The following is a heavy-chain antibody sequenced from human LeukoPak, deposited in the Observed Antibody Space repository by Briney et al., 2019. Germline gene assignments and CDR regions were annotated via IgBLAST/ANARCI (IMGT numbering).Heavy chain of an antibody. Sequence: GGSLRLSCAASGFTVSSNYMSWVRQAPGKGLEWVSVIYSDGTTYYADSVRGRFTISRDNSKNTLYLQMNSLRAEDTAVYYCARAIFGVVILYYFDYWGQGTLVTVSS. J-gene: IGHJ4*02. CDR1: GFTVSSNY. CDR2: IYSDGTT. V-gene: IGHV3-53*01. D-gene: IGHD3-3*01. CDR3: ARAIFGVVILYYFDY.